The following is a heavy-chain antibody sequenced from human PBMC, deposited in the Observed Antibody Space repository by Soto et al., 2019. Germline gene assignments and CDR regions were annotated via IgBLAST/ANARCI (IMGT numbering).Heavy chain of an antibody. CDR1: GYSFTNYW. Sequence: PGESLNISCKGSGYSFTNYWIAWVRQMPGKGLEWMGVIYPGDSETKYRPSFQGQVTFSADKSISTAYLQWSSLKASDTAIYYCARHSGSYYDFWGQGTLVTVSS. D-gene: IGHD1-26*01. V-gene: IGHV5-51*01. CDR2: IYPGDSET. CDR3: ARHSGSYYDF. J-gene: IGHJ4*02.